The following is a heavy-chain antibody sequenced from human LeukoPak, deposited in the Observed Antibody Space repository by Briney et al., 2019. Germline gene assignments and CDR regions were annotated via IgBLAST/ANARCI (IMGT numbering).Heavy chain of an antibody. V-gene: IGHV3-23*01. Sequence: QPGGSLRLSCAASGFTFSSYAMSWVRQAPGKGLEWVSGISGRDSTTYYADSVKGRFTISRDNAKNSLYLQMNSLRAEDTALYYCARGGSYGGYHSYWGQGTLVTVSS. CDR2: ISGRDSTT. CDR3: ARGGSYGGYHSY. J-gene: IGHJ4*02. D-gene: IGHD4-23*01. CDR1: GFTFSSYA.